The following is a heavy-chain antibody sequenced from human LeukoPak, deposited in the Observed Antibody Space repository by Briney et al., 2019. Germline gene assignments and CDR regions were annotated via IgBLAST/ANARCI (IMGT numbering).Heavy chain of an antibody. D-gene: IGHD3-10*01. V-gene: IGHV3-33*01. CDR2: IWYDGSNK. Sequence: GGSLRLSCAVSGFTFSSYGMHWVRQAPGKGLEWVAVIWYDGSNKYYADSVKSRFTISRDNSKNTLYLQMNSLRAEDTAVYYCARDHLPYGSGSEIDYWGQGTLVTVSS. J-gene: IGHJ4*02. CDR1: GFTFSSYG. CDR3: ARDHLPYGSGSEIDY.